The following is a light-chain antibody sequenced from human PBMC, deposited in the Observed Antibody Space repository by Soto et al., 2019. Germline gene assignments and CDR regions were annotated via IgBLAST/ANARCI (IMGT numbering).Light chain of an antibody. CDR3: QSYDSSLSGSL. J-gene: IGLJ2*01. CDR1: SSNIGADYD. V-gene: IGLV1-40*01. CDR2: GNN. Sequence: QSVLTQPPSVSGAPGQRVTISCTGSSSNIGADYDVHWYQHLPGTAPKLLIFGNNDRPSGVPDRFSGSKSGTSASLAITGLQAEDEADYYCQSYDSSLSGSLFGGGTKLTVL.